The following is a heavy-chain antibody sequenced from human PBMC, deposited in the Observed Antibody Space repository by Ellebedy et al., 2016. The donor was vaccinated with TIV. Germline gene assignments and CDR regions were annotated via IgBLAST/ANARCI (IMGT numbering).Heavy chain of an antibody. D-gene: IGHD2/OR15-2a*01. V-gene: IGHV4-34*01. J-gene: IGHJ4*02. Sequence: MPGGSLRLSCTVYGGSFSGYYWTWIRQSPGKGLECIGAINHSGSTNYNPSLESRVTVSVDTSGNQLSLRLTAVTAADTAVYYCARSRYFGSEYYWGQGTLVTVSP. CDR2: INHSGST. CDR1: GGSFSGYY. CDR3: ARSRYFGSEYY.